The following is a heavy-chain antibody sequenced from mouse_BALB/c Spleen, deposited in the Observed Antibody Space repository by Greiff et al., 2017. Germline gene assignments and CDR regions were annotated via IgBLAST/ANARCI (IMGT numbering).Heavy chain of an antibody. CDR3: ARDKDGYHWYFDV. J-gene: IGHJ1*01. CDR2: IWGDGST. V-gene: IGHV2-6-7*01. Sequence: VQLKESGPGLVAPSQSLSITCTVSGFSLTGYGVNWVRQPPGKGLEWLGMIWGDGSTDYNSALKSRLSISKDNSKSQVFLKMNSLQTDDTARYYCARDKDGYHWYFDVWGAGTTVTVSS. CDR1: GFSLTGYG. D-gene: IGHD2-3*01.